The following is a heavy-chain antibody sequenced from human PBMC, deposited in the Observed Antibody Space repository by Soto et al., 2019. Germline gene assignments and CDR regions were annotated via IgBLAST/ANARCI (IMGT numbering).Heavy chain of an antibody. CDR2: IWYDGSNK. J-gene: IGHJ6*02. CDR1: GFTFSSYG. CDR3: ATGPGHLTRATYYYYGMDV. V-gene: IGHV3-33*01. Sequence: QVQLVESGGGVVQPGRSLRLSCAASGFTFSSYGMHWVRQAPGKGLEWVAVIWYDGSNKYYADSVKGRFTISRDNSKNTLYLQMNSLRAEDTAVYYCATGPGHLTRATYYYYGMDVWGQGTTVTVSS. D-gene: IGHD1-1*01.